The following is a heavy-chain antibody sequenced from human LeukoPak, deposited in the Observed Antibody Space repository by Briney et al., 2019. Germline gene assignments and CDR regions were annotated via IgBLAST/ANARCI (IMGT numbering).Heavy chain of an antibody. V-gene: IGHV3-23*01. CDR2: ISGSGGST. Sequence: PGGSLRLSCAASGFTFXSYAMSWVRQAPGKGLEWVSAISGSGGSTYYADSVKGRFTISRDNSKNTLYLQMNSLRAEDTAVYYCAKDPRQNYYDSSGYSWGQGTLVTVSS. J-gene: IGHJ4*02. CDR1: GFTFXSYA. D-gene: IGHD3-22*01. CDR3: AKDPRQNYYDSSGYS.